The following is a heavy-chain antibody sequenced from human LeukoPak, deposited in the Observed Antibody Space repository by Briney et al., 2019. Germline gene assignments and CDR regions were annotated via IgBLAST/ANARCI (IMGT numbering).Heavy chain of an antibody. V-gene: IGHV4-4*07. CDR3: ARDDVIAAHNWFDP. J-gene: IGHJ5*02. D-gene: IGHD6-6*01. Sequence: SQTLSLTCTVSGGSISSYYWGWIRQPAGKGLEWIGRIYTSGSNNYNPSLKSRVTMSVNTSKNQFSLKLSSVAAADTAVYYWARDDVIAAHNWFDPWGEGTLVTVCS. CDR1: GGSISSYY. CDR2: IYTSGSN.